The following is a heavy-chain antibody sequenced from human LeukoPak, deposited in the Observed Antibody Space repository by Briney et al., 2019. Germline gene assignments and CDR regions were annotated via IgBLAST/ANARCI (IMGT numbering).Heavy chain of an antibody. CDR3: ASSFATQITIFGVVIPPQGRYYYGMDV. D-gene: IGHD3-3*01. CDR1: GYTFTGYY. V-gene: IGHV1-8*02. Sequence: GASVKVSCKASGYTFTGYYMHWVRQATGQGLEWMGWMNPNSGNTGYAQKFQGRVTMTRNTSISTAYMELSSLRSEDTAVYYCASSFATQITIFGVVIPPQGRYYYGMDVWGQGTTVTVSS. J-gene: IGHJ6*02. CDR2: MNPNSGNT.